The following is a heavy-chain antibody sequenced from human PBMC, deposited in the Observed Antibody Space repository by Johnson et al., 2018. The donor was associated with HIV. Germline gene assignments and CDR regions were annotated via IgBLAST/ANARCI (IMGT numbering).Heavy chain of an antibody. V-gene: IGHV3-23*04. Sequence: VQLVESGGGLVQPGGSLRLSCAASGFTFSSYAMSWVRQAPGKGLEWVSAISGSGGSTYYADSVKGRFTISRDNSKSTLYLQMNSLRVEDTAVYYCARDRAPVYSSSSTPFDALDIWGQGTVVSVSS. CDR2: ISGSGGST. D-gene: IGHD6-6*01. J-gene: IGHJ3*02. CDR1: GFTFSSYA. CDR3: ARDRAPVYSSSSTPFDALDI.